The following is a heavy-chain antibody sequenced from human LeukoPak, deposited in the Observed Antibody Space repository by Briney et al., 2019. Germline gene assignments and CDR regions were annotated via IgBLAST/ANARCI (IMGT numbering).Heavy chain of an antibody. D-gene: IGHD3-22*01. CDR3: AKAYSGYEYYFDY. Sequence: GGSLRLSCAASGFTFSSYWMHWVRQAPGKGLEWVSAISGSGGSTYYADSVKGRFTISRDNSKNTLYLQMNSLRAEDTAVYYCAKAYSGYEYYFDYWGQGTLVTVSS. CDR2: ISGSGGST. V-gene: IGHV3-23*01. J-gene: IGHJ4*02. CDR1: GFTFSSYW.